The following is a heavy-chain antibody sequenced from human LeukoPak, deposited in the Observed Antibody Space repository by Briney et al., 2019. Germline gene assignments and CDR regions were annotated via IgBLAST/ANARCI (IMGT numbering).Heavy chain of an antibody. CDR1: GYTFTSYY. CDR2: ITPGGDNT. V-gene: IGHV1-46*01. J-gene: IGHJ3*02. D-gene: IGHD5-24*01. CDR3: ARIRDGYNDAYDI. Sequence: ASVKVSCKASGYTFTSYYMHWVRQAPGQGLEWMGLITPGGDNTNYAQNFQGRVTMTSDTSARTVYMELSSLRSEDTAIYYCARIRDGYNDAYDIWGQGTVVTVPS.